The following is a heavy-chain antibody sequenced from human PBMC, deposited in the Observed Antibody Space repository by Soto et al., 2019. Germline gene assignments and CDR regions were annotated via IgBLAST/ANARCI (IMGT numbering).Heavy chain of an antibody. V-gene: IGHV3-30*18. J-gene: IGHJ6*02. CDR1: GFTFSSYG. CDR2: ISYDGSNK. D-gene: IGHD3-3*01. Sequence: QVQLVESGGGVVQPGRSLRLSCAASGFTFSSYGMHWVRQAPGKGLEWVAVISYDGSNKYYADSVKGRFTISRDNSKNTLYLQMNSLRAEDTAVYYCAKDSTGRYDFWSGLSYYYYGMDVWGQGNTVTVSS. CDR3: AKDSTGRYDFWSGLSYYYYGMDV.